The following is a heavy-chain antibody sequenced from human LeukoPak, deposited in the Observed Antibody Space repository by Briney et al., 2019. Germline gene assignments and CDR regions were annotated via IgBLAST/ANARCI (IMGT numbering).Heavy chain of an antibody. D-gene: IGHD6-19*01. CDR3: AKTGAYSSGWYGRIVVAQRDYYFDY. J-gene: IGHJ4*02. CDR1: GFTPCSDA. V-gene: IGHV3-23*01. Sequence: SLSPSCAASGFTPCSDAMSWGPQAPGKRLESVSAISGSGGGTYYADSVKGRFTISRDNSKNTLYLQMNSLRAEDTAVYYCAKTGAYSSGWYGRIVVAQRDYYFDYWGQGTLVTVSS. CDR2: ISGSGGGT.